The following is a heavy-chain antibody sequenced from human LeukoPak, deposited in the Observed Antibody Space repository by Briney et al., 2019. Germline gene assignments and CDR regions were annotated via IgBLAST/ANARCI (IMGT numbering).Heavy chain of an antibody. CDR2: IYYSGST. CDR3: ARSNYDILTGYRTFDY. V-gene: IGHV4-59*08. Sequence: PSETLSLTCTVSGGSISSYYWSWSRQPPGKGLEWIGYIYYSGSTNYNPSLKSRVTISVDTSKNQFSLKLSSVTAADTAVYYCARSNYDILTGYRTFDYWGQGTLVTVSS. D-gene: IGHD3-9*01. CDR1: GGSISSYY. J-gene: IGHJ4*02.